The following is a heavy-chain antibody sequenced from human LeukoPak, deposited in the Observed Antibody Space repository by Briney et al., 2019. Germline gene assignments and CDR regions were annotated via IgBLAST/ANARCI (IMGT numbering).Heavy chain of an antibody. CDR2: ISAYNGKT. CDR3: ARGSPPRRNYDSRGYYSYYFDY. Sequence: ASVKVSCKASGYTFTSYSISWVRQAPGQGLEWMGWISAYNGKTHYAQKLQGRVTMTTDTSTSTVYMELRSLRSDDTAVYYCARGSPPRRNYDSRGYYSYYFDYWGQGTLVTVSS. V-gene: IGHV1-18*01. J-gene: IGHJ4*02. CDR1: GYTFTSYS. D-gene: IGHD3-22*01.